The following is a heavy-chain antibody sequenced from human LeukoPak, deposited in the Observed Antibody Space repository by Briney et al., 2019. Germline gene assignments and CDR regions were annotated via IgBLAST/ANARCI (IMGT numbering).Heavy chain of an antibody. CDR1: GGTFSSYA. V-gene: IGHV1-69*13. D-gene: IGHD2-2*01. J-gene: IGHJ6*03. CDR3: ARETVPAAFYYYYYMDV. Sequence: EASVKVSCKASGGTFSSYAISWVRQAPGQGLEWMGGIIPIFGTANYAQKFQGRVTITADESTSTAYMELSSLRSEDTAVYYCARETVPAAFYYYYYMDVWGKGTTVTVSS. CDR2: IIPIFGTA.